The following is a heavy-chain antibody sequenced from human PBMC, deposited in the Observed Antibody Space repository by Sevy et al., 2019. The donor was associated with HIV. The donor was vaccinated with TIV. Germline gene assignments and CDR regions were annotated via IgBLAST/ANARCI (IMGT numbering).Heavy chain of an antibody. D-gene: IGHD3-16*02. CDR3: ARVGGDYVWGSYRV. V-gene: IGHV3-30-3*01. J-gene: IGHJ4*02. Sequence: GGSLRLSCAASGFTFSSYAMHWVRQAPGKGLEWVAVISYDGSNKYYADSVKGRFTISRDNSKNTLYLQMNSLRAEDTAVYYGARVGGDYVWGSYRVWGQGTLVTVSS. CDR2: ISYDGSNK. CDR1: GFTFSSYA.